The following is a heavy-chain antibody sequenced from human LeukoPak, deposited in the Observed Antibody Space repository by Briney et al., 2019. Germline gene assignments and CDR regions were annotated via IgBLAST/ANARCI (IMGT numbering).Heavy chain of an antibody. J-gene: IGHJ4*02. CDR2: IYYSGDS. CDR3: VRHISANTGYFDS. Sequence: SETLSLTCTVSGGSISSGSYYWGWIRQTPGKGLEWIGSIYYSGDSYYNPSLKSRAAIFVDTSRDQFSLDLSYVPAADSALFYCVRHISANTGYFDSCGQGTLVTVSS. CDR1: GGSISSGSYY. V-gene: IGHV4-39*01.